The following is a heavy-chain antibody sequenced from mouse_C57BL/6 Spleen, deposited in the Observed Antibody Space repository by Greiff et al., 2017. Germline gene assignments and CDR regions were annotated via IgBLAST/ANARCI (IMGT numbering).Heavy chain of an antibody. CDR1: GFTFSDAW. J-gene: IGHJ2*01. Sequence: EVKLQESGGGLVQPGGSMKLSCAASGFTFSDAWMDWVRQSPEKGLEWVADIRNKANNHATYFAESVKGRFTISRDDSKSSVYLQMNSLRAEDTGIYYCTRELGRGYWGQGTTLTVSS. D-gene: IGHD4-1*01. CDR2: IRNKANNHAT. V-gene: IGHV6-6*01. CDR3: TRELGRGY.